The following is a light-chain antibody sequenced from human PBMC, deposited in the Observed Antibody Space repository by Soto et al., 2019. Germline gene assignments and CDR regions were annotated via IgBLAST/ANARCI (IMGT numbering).Light chain of an antibody. Sequence: QSALAQPASVSGSPGQSITISCTGTSSDVGSYNLVSWYQQHPGKAPKLMIYEVSKRPSGVSNRFSGSKSGNTASLTISGLQAEDEADYYCCSCAGSSTLGGVFGTGTKVTVL. J-gene: IGLJ1*01. CDR3: CSCAGSSTLGGV. CDR1: SSDVGSYNL. CDR2: EVS. V-gene: IGLV2-23*02.